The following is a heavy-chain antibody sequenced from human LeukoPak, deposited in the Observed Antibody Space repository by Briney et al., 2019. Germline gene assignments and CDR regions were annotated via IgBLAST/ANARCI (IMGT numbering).Heavy chain of an antibody. CDR2: ISSSSSYI. V-gene: IGHV3-21*01. J-gene: IGHJ5*02. Sequence: PGGSLRLSCAASGFTFSSYSMNWVRQAPGKGLESVSSISSSSSYIYYADSVKGRFTISRDNSKNSLYLQMNSLRAEDTAGYYCARSPPFDPWGQGTLVTVSS. CDR3: ARSPPFDP. CDR1: GFTFSSYS.